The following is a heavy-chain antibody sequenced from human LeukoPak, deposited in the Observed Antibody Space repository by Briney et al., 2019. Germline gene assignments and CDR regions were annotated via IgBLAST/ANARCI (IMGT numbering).Heavy chain of an antibody. CDR1: GYTFTGYY. CDR3: ARGGPKNIKGGYYYYYYMDV. V-gene: IGHV1-2*02. Sequence: ASVKVSCKASGYTFTGYYMHWVRQAPGQGLEWMGWINPNSGGTNYAQKFQGRVTMTRDTSTSTAYMELSRLRSDDTAVYYCARGGPKNIKGGYYYYYYMDVWGKGTTVTVSS. J-gene: IGHJ6*03. CDR2: INPNSGGT. D-gene: IGHD1/OR15-1a*01.